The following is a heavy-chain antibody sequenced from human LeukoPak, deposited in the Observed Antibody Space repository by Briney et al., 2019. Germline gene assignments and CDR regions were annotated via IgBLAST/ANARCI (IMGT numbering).Heavy chain of an antibody. V-gene: IGHV1-8*01. CDR2: MNPNSGNT. CDR1: GYTFTSYD. D-gene: IGHD6-19*01. J-gene: IGHJ3*02. Sequence: ASVKVSCKASGYTFTSYDINWVRQATGQGLEWMGWMNPNSGNTGYAQKFQGRVTMTRNTSISTAYMELNSLRSEDTAVYYCARVLAGSGWYDVFDIWAQGTMVTVSS. CDR3: ARVLAGSGWYDVFDI.